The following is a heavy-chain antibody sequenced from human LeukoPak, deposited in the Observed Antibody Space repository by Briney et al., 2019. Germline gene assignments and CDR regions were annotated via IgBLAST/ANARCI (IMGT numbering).Heavy chain of an antibody. D-gene: IGHD2-21*01. J-gene: IGHJ4*02. CDR1: GGSVSSYY. CDR2: IYYSGST. CDR3: ASSLLGYFDY. Sequence: SETLSLTCTVSGGSVSSYYWSWIRQPPGKGLEWIGYIYYSGSTNYNPSLKSRVTISVDTSKNQFSLKLSSVTAADTAVYYCASSLLGYFDYWGQGTLVTVSS. V-gene: IGHV4-59*02.